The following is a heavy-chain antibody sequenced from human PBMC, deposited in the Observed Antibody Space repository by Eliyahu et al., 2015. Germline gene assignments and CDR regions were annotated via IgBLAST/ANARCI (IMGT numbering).Heavy chain of an antibody. CDR3: ARDRCSGGSCQYYYYYMDV. D-gene: IGHD2-15*01. J-gene: IGHJ6*03. Sequence: EGHLVESGGGLVQPGGSLRLSXAAXGFPFGXVRWXWVRQAPGKGLEWVSTISTSTYIYYADSVKGRFTISRDTAKNSLYLQMNSLRAEDTAVYYCARDRCSGGSCQYYYYYMDVWGKGTTVTVSS. CDR2: ISTSTYI. V-gene: IGHV3-21*01. CDR1: GFPFGXVR.